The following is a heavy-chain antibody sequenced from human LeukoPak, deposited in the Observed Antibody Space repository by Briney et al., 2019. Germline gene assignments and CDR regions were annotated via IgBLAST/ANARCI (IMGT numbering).Heavy chain of an antibody. V-gene: IGHV3-7*03. CDR3: ARDRAYSAFDY. CDR2: INPDGSEK. Sequence: GGSLRLSCAVSGFTFRTSWMTWVRQAPGRGLERVAIINPDGSEKYYLESLKGRITISRDNAENSVHLQMNSLKAEDTAIYYRARDRAYSAFDYWGQGTLVTVSS. J-gene: IGHJ4*02. CDR1: GFTFRTSW. D-gene: IGHD1-26*01.